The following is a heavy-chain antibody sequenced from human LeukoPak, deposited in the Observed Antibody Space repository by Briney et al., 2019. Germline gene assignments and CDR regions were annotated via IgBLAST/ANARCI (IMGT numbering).Heavy chain of an antibody. J-gene: IGHJ4*02. CDR2: IYSGGST. CDR1: GITLSNYG. D-gene: IGHD6-13*01. V-gene: IGHV3-66*01. CDR3: ARMAWAAAGPYYFDY. Sequence: GGSLRLSCGVSGITLSNYGMTWVRQAPGKGLEWVSVIYSGGSTYYADSVKGRFTISRDNSKNTLHLQMNSLRAEDTAVYYCARMAWAAAGPYYFDYWGQGTLVTVSS.